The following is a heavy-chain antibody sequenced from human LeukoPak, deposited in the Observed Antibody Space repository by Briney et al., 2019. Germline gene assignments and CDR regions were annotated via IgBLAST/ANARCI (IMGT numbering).Heavy chain of an antibody. D-gene: IGHD5-12*01. CDR3: AKSLGPLRYGDYAREGFDY. CDR2: ISGSDDST. CDR1: GFTFSSYG. Sequence: GGSLRLSCAASGFTFSSYGMNWVRQAPGKGLEWVSAISGSDDSTYYADSVKGRFSISRDNSKNTLFLQMSSLRVEDTAVYYCAKSLGPLRYGDYAREGFDYWGQGILVTVSS. J-gene: IGHJ4*02. V-gene: IGHV3-23*01.